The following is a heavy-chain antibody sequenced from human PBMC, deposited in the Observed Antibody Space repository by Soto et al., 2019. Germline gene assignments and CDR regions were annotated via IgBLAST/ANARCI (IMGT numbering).Heavy chain of an antibody. CDR3: ARGGDYIWGSYRYLDYYMDV. D-gene: IGHD3-16*02. J-gene: IGHJ6*03. Sequence: EVQLVESGGGLVQPGGSLRLSCAASGFTFSSYDMHWVRQATGKGLEWVSAIGTAGDTYYPGSVKGRFTISRENAKNSLYLQMNSLRAGDTAVYYCARGGDYIWGSYRYLDYYMDVWGKGTTVTVSS. V-gene: IGHV3-13*01. CDR1: GFTFSSYD. CDR2: IGTAGDT.